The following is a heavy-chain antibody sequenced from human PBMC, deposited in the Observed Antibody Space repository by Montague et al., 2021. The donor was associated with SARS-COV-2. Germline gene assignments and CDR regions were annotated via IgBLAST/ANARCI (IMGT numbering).Heavy chain of an antibody. CDR1: GFTFSNYA. D-gene: IGHD3-3*01. Sequence: SRRLSCVASGFTFSNYAMSWVRQAPGKGLEWVSVIYSGGSSTYYADSVKGRFTISRDNSKNTLYLQMNSLRAEDTGVYYCAKDPNYDFWSGYYFDYWGQGTLVTVSS. V-gene: IGHV3-23*03. J-gene: IGHJ4*02. CDR3: AKDPNYDFWSGYYFDY. CDR2: IYSGGSST.